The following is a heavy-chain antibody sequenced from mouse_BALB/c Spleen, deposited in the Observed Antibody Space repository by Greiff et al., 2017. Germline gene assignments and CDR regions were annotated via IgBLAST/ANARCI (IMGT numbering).Heavy chain of an antibody. V-gene: IGHV2-9*02. Sequence: QVQLKESGPGLVAPSQSLSITCTVSGFSLTSYGVHWVRQPPGKGLEWLGVIWAGGSTNYSSALMSRLSISKDNSKSQVFLKMNSLQTDDTAMYYCARGGGSYYRYDGGFAYWGQGTLVTVSA. D-gene: IGHD2-14*01. CDR2: IWAGGST. J-gene: IGHJ3*01. CDR3: ARGGGSYYRYDGGFAY. CDR1: GFSLTSYG.